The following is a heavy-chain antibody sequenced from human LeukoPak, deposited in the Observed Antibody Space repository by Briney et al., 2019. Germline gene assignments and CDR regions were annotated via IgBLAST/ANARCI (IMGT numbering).Heavy chain of an antibody. Sequence: GGSLRLSCAASGFTFSSYAMHWVRQAPGKGLEWVAVISYDGSNKYYADSVKGRFTISRDNSKNTLYLQMNSLRAEDTAVYYCAREGLLRFLEWFGPPLDYWGQGTLVTVSS. J-gene: IGHJ4*02. CDR1: GFTFSSYA. CDR3: AREGLLRFLEWFGPPLDY. CDR2: ISYDGSNK. V-gene: IGHV3-30-3*01. D-gene: IGHD3-3*01.